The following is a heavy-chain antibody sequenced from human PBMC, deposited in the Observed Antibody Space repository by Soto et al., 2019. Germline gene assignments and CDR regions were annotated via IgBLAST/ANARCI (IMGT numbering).Heavy chain of an antibody. D-gene: IGHD1-20*01. CDR1: GGSISSGGYS. J-gene: IGHJ4*02. CDR3: ARARITGTTFLDY. CDR2: IYHSGST. Sequence: TSETLSLTCAVSGGSISSGGYSWSWIRQPPGKGLEWIGYIYHSGSTYYNPSLKSRVTISVDRSKNQFSLKLSSVTAADTAVYYCARARITGTTFLDYWGQGTLVTVSS. V-gene: IGHV4-30-2*01.